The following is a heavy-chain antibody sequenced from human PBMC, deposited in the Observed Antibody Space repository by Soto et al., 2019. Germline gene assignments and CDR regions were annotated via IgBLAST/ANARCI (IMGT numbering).Heavy chain of an antibody. D-gene: IGHD4-17*01. V-gene: IGHV1-2*02. CDR2: INPKSGAT. J-gene: IGHJ4*02. CDR1: GYTFIGYH. CDR3: ARSTIYGDYAWGGYDY. Sequence: ASVKVSCKASGYTFIGYHMHWVRQAPGQGLEWMGWINPKSGATNLAQKFQGRVTLTRDTSISTAYMELTRLTSDDTAVYYCARSTIYGDYAWGGYDYWGQGTLVTVSS.